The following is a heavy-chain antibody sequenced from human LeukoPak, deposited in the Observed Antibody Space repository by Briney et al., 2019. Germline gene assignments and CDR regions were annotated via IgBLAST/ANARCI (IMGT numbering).Heavy chain of an antibody. Sequence: GGSLRLSCAASGFTFTGSSMNWVLQAPGKGLEWISSISNSGRYIYYADSLKGRFTISRDNAKNSLYLQMNSLRGEDTAVYYCARGGCTTNSCYMDVWGKGTTVTVSS. CDR3: ARGGCTTNSCYMDV. D-gene: IGHD2-2*01. V-gene: IGHV3-21*01. CDR1: GFTFTGSS. CDR2: ISNSGRYI. J-gene: IGHJ6*03.